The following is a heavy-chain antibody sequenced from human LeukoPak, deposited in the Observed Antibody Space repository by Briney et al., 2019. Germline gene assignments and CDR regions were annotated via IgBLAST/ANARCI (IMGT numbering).Heavy chain of an antibody. Sequence: GGSLRLSCAASGLTLSIHWMNWVRQAPGKGLECVANINQDGSDKYYVDSAKGRFTISRDNTKNSLYLQMNSLRAEDTAVYYCVGGDYWGQGTLVTVSS. V-gene: IGHV3-7*01. CDR2: INQDGSDK. CDR1: GLTLSIHW. J-gene: IGHJ4*02. CDR3: VGGDY.